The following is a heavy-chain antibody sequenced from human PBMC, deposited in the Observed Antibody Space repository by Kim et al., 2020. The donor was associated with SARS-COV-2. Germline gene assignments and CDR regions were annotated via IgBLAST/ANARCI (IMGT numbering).Heavy chain of an antibody. D-gene: IGHD2-15*01. J-gene: IGHJ6*02. CDR3: ARFEAADYYYYYGMDV. Sequence: SLKSRVPISVDTSKNQFSLKLSSVTAADTAVYYCARFEAADYYYYYGMDVWGQGTTVTVSS. V-gene: IGHV4-4*09.